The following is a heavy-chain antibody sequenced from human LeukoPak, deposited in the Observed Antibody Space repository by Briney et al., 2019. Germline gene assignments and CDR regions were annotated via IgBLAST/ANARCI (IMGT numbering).Heavy chain of an antibody. CDR3: ARRFDS. CDR2: IKDDGSET. CDR1: RFTFSNYW. Sequence: PGGSLRLSCAASRFTFSNYWMAWVRQAPGKGLEWVANIKDDGSETYYVASVKGRFTISRDNAKDSLYLQMNSLRAEDTAVYYCARRFDSWGQGTLVTVSS. V-gene: IGHV3-7*01. J-gene: IGHJ4*02.